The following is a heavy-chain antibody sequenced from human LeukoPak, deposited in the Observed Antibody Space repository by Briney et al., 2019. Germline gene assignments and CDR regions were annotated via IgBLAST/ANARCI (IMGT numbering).Heavy chain of an antibody. CDR1: GFTFSSYA. CDR2: ISGSGGST. V-gene: IGHV3-23*01. J-gene: IGHJ6*04. Sequence: GASLRLSCAASGFTFSSYAMSWVRQAPGKGLEWVSAISGSGGSTYYADSVKGRFTISRDNAKNSLYLQMNSLRAEDTAVYYCARGYSSSWYSVYYGMDVWGKGTTVTVSS. CDR3: ARGYSSSWYSVYYGMDV. D-gene: IGHD6-13*01.